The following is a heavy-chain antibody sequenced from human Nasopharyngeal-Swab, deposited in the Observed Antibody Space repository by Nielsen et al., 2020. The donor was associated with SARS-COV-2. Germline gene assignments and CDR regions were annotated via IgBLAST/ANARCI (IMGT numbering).Heavy chain of an antibody. Sequence: WIRQPPGKGLEWVASITSSYDQKYYGDSVKGRFTISRDNARNSLYLEMNSLRVEDTAIYYCASEVVGFYLYTNVWGKGTTVTVSS. J-gene: IGHJ6*03. CDR2: ITSSYDQK. CDR3: ASEVVGFYLYTNV. D-gene: IGHD1-26*01. V-gene: IGHV3-21*01.